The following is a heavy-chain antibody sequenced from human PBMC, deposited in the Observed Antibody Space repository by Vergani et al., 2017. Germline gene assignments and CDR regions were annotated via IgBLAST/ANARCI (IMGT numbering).Heavy chain of an antibody. CDR1: GFSLSTSGMR. CDR3: ARNRMSNWGYFDY. D-gene: IGHD7-27*01. Sequence: QVTLKESGPALVNPTQTLTLTCTFSGFSLSTSGMRVSWIRQPPGKALEWLARIDCDDDKFYSTSLKTRRTISKDTSKNQVVLTMTNMDPVDTATYYCARNRMSNWGYFDYWGQGTLVTVSS. J-gene: IGHJ4*02. CDR2: IDCDDDK. V-gene: IGHV2-70*04.